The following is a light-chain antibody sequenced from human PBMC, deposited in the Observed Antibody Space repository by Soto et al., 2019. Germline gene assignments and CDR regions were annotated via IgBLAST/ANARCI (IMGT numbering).Light chain of an antibody. J-gene: IGKJ1*01. CDR3: QHYNNWPRGT. CDR2: GAS. CDR1: QSVNSN. Sequence: EIVMTQSPATLSVSPGERATLSCRASQSVNSNLAWYQQKPGQAPRLLIYGASTRATGIPARFSGSGSGTEFTLTISSLQSEDFAVYYRQHYNNWPRGTFGQGTKVEIK. V-gene: IGKV3-15*01.